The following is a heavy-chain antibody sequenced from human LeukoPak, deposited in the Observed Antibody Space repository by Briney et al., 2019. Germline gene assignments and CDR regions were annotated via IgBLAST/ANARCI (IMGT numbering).Heavy chain of an antibody. CDR3: ARLRSGVDV. CDR1: GYSFSTYW. Sequence: GESLKISCQGSGYSFSTYWIVWTRQMPGKGLEWMGRIYPGDSDTRYSPSFQGQVTISANKSISTAYLKWNSLKASDTAMYYCARLRSGVDVWGQGTTVTVSS. V-gene: IGHV5-51*01. CDR2: IYPGDSDT. D-gene: IGHD2-15*01. J-gene: IGHJ6*02.